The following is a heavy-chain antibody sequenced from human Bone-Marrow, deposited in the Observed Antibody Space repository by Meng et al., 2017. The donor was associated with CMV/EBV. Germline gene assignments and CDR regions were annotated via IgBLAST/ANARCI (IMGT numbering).Heavy chain of an antibody. CDR1: VFTFSSYD. D-gene: IGHD6-6*01. Sequence: GGSLRLSCAASVFTFSSYDMHWVRQATGNGLEWVSAIGTAGDTYYPGSVKGRFTISRENAKNSLYLQMNSLRAGDTAVYYCARGGSRSIAAPQVRPELYGMDVWGQGTTVTVSS. V-gene: IGHV3-13*01. CDR3: ARGGSRSIAAPQVRPELYGMDV. CDR2: IGTAGDT. J-gene: IGHJ6*02.